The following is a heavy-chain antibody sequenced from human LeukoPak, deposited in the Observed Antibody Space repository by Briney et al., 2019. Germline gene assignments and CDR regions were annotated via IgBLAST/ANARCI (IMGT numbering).Heavy chain of an antibody. CDR2: TSYDGSNK. CDR1: GFIFSNYG. V-gene: IGHV3-30*18. J-gene: IGHJ6*04. Sequence: GRSLRLSCAASGFIFSNYGMHWVRQAPGKGLEWVAVTSYDGSNKHYADSVKGRFIISRDTAKNTLYLQMSSLRVEDTAVYYCAKAKMVAADGYQYYYGMDAWGKGTTVTVSS. D-gene: IGHD2-15*01. CDR3: AKAKMVAADGYQYYYGMDA.